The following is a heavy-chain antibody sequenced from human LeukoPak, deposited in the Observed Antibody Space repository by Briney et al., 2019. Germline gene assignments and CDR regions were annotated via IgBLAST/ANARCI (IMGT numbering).Heavy chain of an antibody. V-gene: IGHV1-69*04. CDR3: ARVESIAVAGSAFDI. J-gene: IGHJ3*02. Sequence: GASVKVSCKASGGTFSSYAISRVRQAPGQGLEWMGRIIPILGIANYAQKFQGRVTITADKSTSTAYMELSSLRSEDTAVYYCARVESIAVAGSAFDIWGQGTMVTVSS. D-gene: IGHD6-19*01. CDR2: IIPILGIA. CDR1: GGTFSSYA.